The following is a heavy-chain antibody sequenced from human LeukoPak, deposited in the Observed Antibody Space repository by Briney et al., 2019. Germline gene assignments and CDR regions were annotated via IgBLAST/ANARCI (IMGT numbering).Heavy chain of an antibody. Sequence: VASVKVSCKASGYTFTSYAMHWVRQAPGQRLEWMGWINAGNGNTKYSQKFQGRVTITRDTSASTAFMELSSLRSEDTAVYYCARDYHYDSSGSFDYWGQGTLVTVPS. CDR2: INAGNGNT. V-gene: IGHV1-3*01. D-gene: IGHD3-22*01. CDR3: ARDYHYDSSGSFDY. J-gene: IGHJ4*02. CDR1: GYTFTSYA.